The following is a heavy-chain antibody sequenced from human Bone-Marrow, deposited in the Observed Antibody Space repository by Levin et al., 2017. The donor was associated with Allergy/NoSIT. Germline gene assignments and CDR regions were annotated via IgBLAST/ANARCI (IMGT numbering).Heavy chain of an antibody. D-gene: IGHD3-3*01. J-gene: IGHJ5*02. Sequence: SQTLSLTCAISGDSVSSNSAAWTWIRQSPSRGLEWLGRTYYRSKWYNDYAVSVKSRITINPDTSKNQFSLQLNSVTPEDTAVYYCARSAGDYDFWSGPTPKHNWFDPWGQGTLVTVSS. CDR3: ARSAGDYDFWSGPTPKHNWFDP. CDR2: TYYRSKWYN. CDR1: GDSVSSNSAA. V-gene: IGHV6-1*01.